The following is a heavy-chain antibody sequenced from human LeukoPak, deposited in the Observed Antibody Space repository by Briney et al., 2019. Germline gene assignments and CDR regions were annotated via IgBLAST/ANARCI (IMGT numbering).Heavy chain of an antibody. Sequence: SETLSLTCTVSGGSISSGSYYWSWIRQPAGKGLEWIGRIYTSGSTNYNPSLKSRVTISVDTSKNQFSLKLSSVTAADTAVYYCARGPAPFDYWGQGTLVTVSS. CDR3: ARGPAPFDY. V-gene: IGHV4-61*02. J-gene: IGHJ4*02. CDR1: GGSISSGSYY. CDR2: IYTSGST.